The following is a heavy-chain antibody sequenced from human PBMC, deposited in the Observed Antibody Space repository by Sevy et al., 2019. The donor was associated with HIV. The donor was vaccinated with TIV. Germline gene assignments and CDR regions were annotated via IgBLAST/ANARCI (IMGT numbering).Heavy chain of an antibody. CDR3: ARVPVVPAASWFDP. CDR2: IIPIFGTA. D-gene: IGHD2-2*01. CDR1: GGTFSSYA. V-gene: IGHV1-69*13. J-gene: IGHJ5*02. Sequence: ASVKVSCKAYGGTFSSYAISWVRQAPGQGLEWMGGIIPIFGTANYAQKFQGRVTITADESTSTAYMELSSLRSEDTAVYYCARVPVVPAASWFDPWGQGTLVTVSS.